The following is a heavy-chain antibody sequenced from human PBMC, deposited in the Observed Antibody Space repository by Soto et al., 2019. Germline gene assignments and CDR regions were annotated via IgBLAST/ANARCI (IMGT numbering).Heavy chain of an antibody. V-gene: IGHV3-48*03. CDR2: ISSSGSTA. Sequence: PGGSVRLSXAASGFTFSRFELHWVRQAPGKGLEWISYISSSGSTAYYASSVEGRFTISRDNANNSVYLQMDSLRAEDTALYYCTRPAWFPYLSFYWGQGALVTVS. CDR1: GFTFSRFE. D-gene: IGHD3-10*01. J-gene: IGHJ4*02. CDR3: TRPAWFPYLSFY.